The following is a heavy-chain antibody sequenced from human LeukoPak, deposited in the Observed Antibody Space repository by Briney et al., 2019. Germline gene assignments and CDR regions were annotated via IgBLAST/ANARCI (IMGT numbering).Heavy chain of an antibody. Sequence: GGSLRLSCAASGFTFSAYAMSWVRQAPGKGLEWVSGISVSGGTTDYADSVKGRFTISRDNSKNTLYLQTNSLRAEDTAVYYCAKVMGSSSSSDYWGQGTLVTVSS. CDR3: AKVMGSSSSSDY. CDR2: ISVSGGTT. V-gene: IGHV3-23*01. J-gene: IGHJ4*02. CDR1: GFTFSAYA. D-gene: IGHD6-13*01.